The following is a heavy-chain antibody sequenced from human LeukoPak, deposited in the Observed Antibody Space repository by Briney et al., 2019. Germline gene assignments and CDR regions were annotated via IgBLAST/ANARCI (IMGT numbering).Heavy chain of an antibody. D-gene: IGHD3-10*01. V-gene: IGHV4-31*03. CDR1: GGSISSGGYY. CDR3: ARDRVSGFGESPPRNWFDP. J-gene: IGHJ5*02. CDR2: IYYSGST. Sequence: SETLSLTCTVSGGSISSGGYYWSWIRQHPGKGLEWIGYIYYSGSTYYNPSLKSRVTISVDTSKNQFSLKLSSVTAADTAVYYCARDRVSGFGESPPRNWFDPWGQGTLVTVSS.